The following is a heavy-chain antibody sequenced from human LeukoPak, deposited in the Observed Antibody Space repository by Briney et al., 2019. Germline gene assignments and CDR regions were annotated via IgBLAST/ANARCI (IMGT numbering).Heavy chain of an antibody. V-gene: IGHV5-51*01. Sequence: GESLKISCSGSGYIFTTYWIGWGRQMPAKGLEWMGIIYPGDSDTRYSPSFQGQGTMSAYKSINTAYLQWSSLKASDTAMYYCARRQGCSSTSCPPDSWGQGTLVTVSS. CDR1: GYIFTTYW. J-gene: IGHJ4*02. D-gene: IGHD2-2*01. CDR2: IYPGDSDT. CDR3: ARRQGCSSTSCPPDS.